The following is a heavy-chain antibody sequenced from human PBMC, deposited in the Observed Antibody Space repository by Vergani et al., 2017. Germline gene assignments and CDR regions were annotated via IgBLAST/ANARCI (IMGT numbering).Heavy chain of an antibody. V-gene: IGHV3-53*01. J-gene: IGHJ6*02. CDR2: IYSGGST. CDR3: AREAAVYGMDV. D-gene: IGHD6-13*01. Sequence: VQLVESGGGVVQPGGSLRLSCAASGFTVSSNYMSWVRQAPGKGLEWVSVIYSGGSTYYADSVKGRFTISRDNSKNTLYLQMNSLRAEDTAVYYCAREAAVYGMDVWGQGTTVTVSS. CDR1: GFTVSSNY.